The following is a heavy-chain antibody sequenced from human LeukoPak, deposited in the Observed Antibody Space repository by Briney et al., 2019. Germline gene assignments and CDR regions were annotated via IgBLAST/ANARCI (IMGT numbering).Heavy chain of an antibody. V-gene: IGHV3-23*01. Sequence: PGGSLRLSCAASGFTFGSYAMSWVRQAPGKGLEWVSAISGSGGSTYYADSVKGRFTISRDNSKNTLYLQMNSLRAEDTAVYYCAKERGGRTRSPEDYWGQGTLVTVSS. CDR2: ISGSGGST. J-gene: IGHJ4*02. D-gene: IGHD1-14*01. CDR1: GFTFGSYA. CDR3: AKERGGRTRSPEDY.